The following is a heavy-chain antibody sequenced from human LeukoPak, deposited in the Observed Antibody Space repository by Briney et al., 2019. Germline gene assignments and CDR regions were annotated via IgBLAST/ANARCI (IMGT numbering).Heavy chain of an antibody. CDR1: GFTFSPYS. Sequence: GGSLRLSCVVSGFTFSPYSMNWVRQAPGKGLEWVSYISSSSTTIYYADSVKGRFTISRDNAKNSLYLQMNSLRDEDTAVYYCARDLFTYSSSWYVPYDYWGQGTLVTVSS. D-gene: IGHD6-13*01. CDR2: ISSSSTTI. V-gene: IGHV3-48*02. J-gene: IGHJ4*02. CDR3: ARDLFTYSSSWYVPYDY.